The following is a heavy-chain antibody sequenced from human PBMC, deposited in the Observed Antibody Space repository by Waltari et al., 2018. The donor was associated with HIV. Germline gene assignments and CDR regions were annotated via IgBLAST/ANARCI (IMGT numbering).Heavy chain of an antibody. J-gene: IGHJ4*02. Sequence: EVQLVQSGAEVKKPGESLKISCKVSGYSFTGYWIGWVRQMPGKGLGWMGIIYPGDYDTRYSPSFQGQVTISADKSISTAYLQWSSLKASDTAMYYCARRPQYQKAEFDYWGQGTLVTVSS. CDR3: ARRPQYQKAEFDY. CDR2: IYPGDYDT. V-gene: IGHV5-51*03. D-gene: IGHD2-2*01. CDR1: GYSFTGYW.